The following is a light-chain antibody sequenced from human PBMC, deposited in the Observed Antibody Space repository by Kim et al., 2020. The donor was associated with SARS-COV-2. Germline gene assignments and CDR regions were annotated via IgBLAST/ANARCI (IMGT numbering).Light chain of an antibody. V-gene: IGKV3D-15*01. CDR3: QQYKIWPPLT. J-gene: IGKJ4*01. CDR1: ESISDN. CDR2: GAS. Sequence: SPGERHTLSCRATESISDNLAWYQQKPDQAPRLLIYGASTRATGIPARFRGSGSGTEFTLIITTLQSEDFAMYYCQQYKIWPPLTFGGGTKVDIK.